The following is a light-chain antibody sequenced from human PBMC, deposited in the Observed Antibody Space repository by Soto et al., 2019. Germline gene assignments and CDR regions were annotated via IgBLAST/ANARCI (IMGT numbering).Light chain of an antibody. CDR1: QSISSW. J-gene: IGKJ1*01. V-gene: IGKV1-5*01. CDR2: DAS. CDR3: QQYGNYWT. Sequence: DIQMTQSPSTLSASVGDRVTITCRASQSISSWLAWYQQKPGKAPKLLIYDASSLESGVPSRFSGSGSGTEFSLTISNLQPDDSATYYCQQYGNYWTFGQGTKVDIK.